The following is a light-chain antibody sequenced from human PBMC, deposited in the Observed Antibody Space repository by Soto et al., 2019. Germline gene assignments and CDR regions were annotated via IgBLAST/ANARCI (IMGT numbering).Light chain of an antibody. V-gene: IGKV2-29*03. J-gene: IGKJ4*01. CDR1: RALLLIDGKTN. CDR2: EVS. Sequence: DMGRTQTPLSRSVTLGQPASISCKSIRALLLIDGKTNLPWYLQKPGQPPQLLIYEVSNRFSGVPDRLTGSGSGTDFTLKISRVEAEDVGIYYCMQAKDLPLTFGGGTKVEI. CDR3: MQAKDLPLT.